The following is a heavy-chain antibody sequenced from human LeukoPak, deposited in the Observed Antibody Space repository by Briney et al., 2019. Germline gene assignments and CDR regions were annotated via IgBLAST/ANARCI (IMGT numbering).Heavy chain of an antibody. Sequence: SETLSLTCAVPGYSISSGYYWGWIRQPPGKGLEWIGSIYHSGSTYYNPSLKSRVTISVDTSKNQFSLKLSSVTAADTAVYYCARSITMVRSPPDYWGQGTLVTVSS. CDR3: ARSITMVRSPPDY. D-gene: IGHD3-10*01. V-gene: IGHV4-38-2*01. J-gene: IGHJ4*02. CDR1: GYSISSGYY. CDR2: IYHSGST.